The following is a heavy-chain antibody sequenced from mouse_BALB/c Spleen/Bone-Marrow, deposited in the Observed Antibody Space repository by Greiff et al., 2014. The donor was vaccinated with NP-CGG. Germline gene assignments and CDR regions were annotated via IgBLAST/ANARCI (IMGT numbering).Heavy chain of an antibody. J-gene: IGHJ4*01. CDR1: GFTFSDYY. Sequence: EVQRVESGGGLVKPGGSLELSCAASGFTFSDYYMYWVRQTPEKRLEWVATISDGGTYTFYPDSVKGRFTISRDNAKNNLYLQMSSLQSEDTAMYYCTRSGKRYGAMDYWGQGTSVTVSS. V-gene: IGHV5-4*02. CDR2: ISDGGTYT. CDR3: TRSGKRYGAMDY. D-gene: IGHD2-10*02.